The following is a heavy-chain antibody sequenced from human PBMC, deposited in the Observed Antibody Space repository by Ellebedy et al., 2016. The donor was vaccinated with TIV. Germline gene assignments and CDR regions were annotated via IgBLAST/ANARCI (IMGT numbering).Heavy chain of an antibody. CDR1: GYFISSGYY. CDR3: ARGMVVATHGDY. J-gene: IGHJ4*02. V-gene: IGHV4-38-2*02. D-gene: IGHD2-15*01. CDR2: ISHSGST. Sequence: SETLSLTCTVSGYFISSGYYWGWIRQPPGKGLEWIGSISHSGSTYYNPSLKSRVTISVDTSKNQFSLKLSSVTAADTAVYHCARGMVVATHGDYWGQGTLVTVSS.